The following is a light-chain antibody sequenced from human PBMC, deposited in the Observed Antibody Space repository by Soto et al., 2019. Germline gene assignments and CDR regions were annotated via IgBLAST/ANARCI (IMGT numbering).Light chain of an antibody. CDR2: WSS. Sequence: DIVMTQSPDSLAVSLGERATINCKSSQSVLNSVNNKDYLAWYQQKPGQPPKLLIYWSSTRESGVPDRFSGSGSGTDFTLPISSLQAEDVAVYYCQHYDSAPRTFGQGTRWIS. CDR1: QSVLNSVNNKDY. J-gene: IGKJ1*01. CDR3: QHYDSAPRT. V-gene: IGKV4-1*01.